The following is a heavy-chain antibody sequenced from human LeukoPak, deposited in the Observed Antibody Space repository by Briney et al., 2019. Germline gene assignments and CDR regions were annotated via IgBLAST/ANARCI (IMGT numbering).Heavy chain of an antibody. Sequence: SVKVSCKASGGTFSSYAISWVRQAPGQGLEWMGGIIPIFGTAKYAQKFQGRVTITADESTSTAYMELSSLRSEDTAVYYCARDQPRPYDSSGYSEYYYYGMDVWGQGTTVTVSS. V-gene: IGHV1-69*13. CDR2: IIPIFGTA. CDR3: ARDQPRPYDSSGYSEYYYYGMDV. D-gene: IGHD3-22*01. CDR1: GGTFSSYA. J-gene: IGHJ6*02.